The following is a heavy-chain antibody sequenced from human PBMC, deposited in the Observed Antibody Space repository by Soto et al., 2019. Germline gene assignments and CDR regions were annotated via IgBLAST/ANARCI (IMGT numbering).Heavy chain of an antibody. CDR2: INPDGNIK. V-gene: IGHV3-7*01. Sequence: EEQLVQSGGGLVQPGGSLRLSCEASGFSFSTYWMNWVRQTPGKGLEWVANINPDGNIKTYVDRVKGRFSVSRDNTKNSLYLKMNSLRAEDTVVYCCAAWGSSNPWGQGTLVVVSS. J-gene: IGHJ5*02. CDR3: AAWGSSNP. D-gene: IGHD3-16*01. CDR1: GFSFSTYW.